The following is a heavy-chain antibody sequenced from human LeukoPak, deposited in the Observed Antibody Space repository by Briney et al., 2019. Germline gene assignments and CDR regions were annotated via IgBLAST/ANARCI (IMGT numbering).Heavy chain of an antibody. CDR2: IYSTGST. CDR1: GGSMSNYY. V-gene: IGHV4-4*07. CDR3: ARHSPIHYYYYGMDV. J-gene: IGHJ6*02. Sequence: PSETLSLTCTVSGGSMSNYYWSWIRQPAGKGLEWIGRIYSTGSTNYNPSLKSRVTMSVDMSKNQFSLKLSSVTAADTAVYYCARHSPIHYYYYGMDVWGQGTTVTVSS. D-gene: IGHD2-2*02.